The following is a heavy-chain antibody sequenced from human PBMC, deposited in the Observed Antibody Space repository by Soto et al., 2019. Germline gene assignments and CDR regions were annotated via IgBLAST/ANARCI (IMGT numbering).Heavy chain of an antibody. J-gene: IGHJ6*02. D-gene: IGHD6-19*01. CDR3: ARDAVAVAGDYYYGMDV. V-gene: IGHV6-1*01. CDR1: GDSVSSNSAA. CDR2: TYYRSKWYN. Sequence: SQTLSLTCAISGDSVSSNSAAWNWIRQSPSRGLEWPGRTYYRSKWYNDYAVSVKSRITINPDTSKNQFSLQLNSVTPEDTAVYYCARDAVAVAGDYYYGMDVWGQGTTVTVSS.